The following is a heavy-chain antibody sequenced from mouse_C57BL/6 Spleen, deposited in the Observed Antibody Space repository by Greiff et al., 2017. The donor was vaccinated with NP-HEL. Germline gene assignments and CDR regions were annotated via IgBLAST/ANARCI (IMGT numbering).Heavy chain of an antibody. Sequence: QVQLQQSGAELARPGASVKLSCKASGYTFTSYGISWVKQRTGQGLEWIGEIYPRSGNTYYNEKFKGKATLTADKSSSTAYMELRSLTSEDSAVYFCARAILYGNYGDYFDYWGQGTTLTVSS. V-gene: IGHV1-81*01. D-gene: IGHD2-1*01. CDR3: ARAILYGNYGDYFDY. CDR1: GYTFTSYG. CDR2: IYPRSGNT. J-gene: IGHJ2*01.